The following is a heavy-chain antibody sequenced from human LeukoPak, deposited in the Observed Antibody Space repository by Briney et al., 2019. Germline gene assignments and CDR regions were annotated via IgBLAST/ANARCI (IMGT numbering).Heavy chain of an antibody. CDR2: IKQDGSEK. Sequence: ETLSLTCTVSGGSISSYYWSWIRQAPGKGLEWVANIKQDGSEKYYVESVKGRFTISRDNAKNSLYLQMNSLRAEDTAVYYCARDWMLVHRPDYWGQGTLVTVSS. D-gene: IGHD6-13*01. V-gene: IGHV3-7*01. CDR3: ARDWMLVHRPDY. J-gene: IGHJ4*02. CDR1: GGSISSYY.